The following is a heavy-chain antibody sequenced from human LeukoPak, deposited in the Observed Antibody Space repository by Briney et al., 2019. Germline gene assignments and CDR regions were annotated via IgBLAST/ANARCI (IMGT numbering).Heavy chain of an antibody. CDR1: GYTFTSYG. D-gene: IGHD2-2*01. V-gene: IGHV1-18*01. CDR3: ARRGRFGSSTSSFDY. J-gene: IGHJ4*02. Sequence: ASVKVSCKASGYTFTSYGISWVRQAPGQGLEWMGWISAYNGNTNYAQKLQGRVTMTTVTSTSTAYMELRGLRSDDTAVNYCARRGRFGSSTSSFDYWGQGTLVTVSS. CDR2: ISAYNGNT.